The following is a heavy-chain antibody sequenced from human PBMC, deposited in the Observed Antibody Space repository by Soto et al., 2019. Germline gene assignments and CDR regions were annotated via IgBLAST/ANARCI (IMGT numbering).Heavy chain of an antibody. CDR3: ARDDYYI. D-gene: IGHD3-16*01. CDR1: GYTFTSYA. Sequence: ASVKVSCKASGYTFTSYAMHWVRQAPGQRLEWMGWTNAGNGNRKYSQKLQGRATITRDTSASTAYMELSSLRSEDTAVYYCARDDYYIWGQGTMVTVSS. CDR2: TNAGNGNR. V-gene: IGHV1-3*01. J-gene: IGHJ3*02.